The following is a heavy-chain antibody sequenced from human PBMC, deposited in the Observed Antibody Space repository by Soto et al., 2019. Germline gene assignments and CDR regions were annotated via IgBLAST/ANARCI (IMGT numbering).Heavy chain of an antibody. V-gene: IGHV3-11*01. CDR1: GFSFRNYF. CDR3: ARDDHTYGVY. CDR2: IGPYGNSI. D-gene: IGHD2-21*01. J-gene: IGHJ4*02. Sequence: NRSCSASGFSFRNYFMSWLRQTPGKGLEWVSYIGPYGNSIYYADSVKGRFTISRDDATKSLHLHMNSLRTDDTAVYYCARDDHTYGVYWGQGTPVNV.